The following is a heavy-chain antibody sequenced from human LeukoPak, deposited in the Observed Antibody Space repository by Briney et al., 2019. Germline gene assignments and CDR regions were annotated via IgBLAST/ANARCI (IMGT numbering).Heavy chain of an antibody. CDR3: ARVSSSGYYSANFDY. J-gene: IGHJ4*02. CDR2: IKQDGSEK. V-gene: IGHV3-7*01. D-gene: IGHD3-22*01. CDR1: GFTFSSYW. Sequence: PGGSLRLSCAASGFTFSSYWMSWVRQAPGKGLEWVANIKQDGSEKYYVDSVKGRFTISRDNAKNSLYLQMNSLRAEDTAVYYSARVSSSGYYSANFDYWGQGTLVTVSS.